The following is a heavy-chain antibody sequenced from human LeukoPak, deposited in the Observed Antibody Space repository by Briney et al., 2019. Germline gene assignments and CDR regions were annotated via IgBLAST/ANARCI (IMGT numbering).Heavy chain of an antibody. V-gene: IGHV4-59*08. CDR2: IYYSGST. Sequence: KPSETLSLTCSVSGXSISPYYWSWIRQPPGKGLEWIGYIYYSGSTNYNPSLKSRVTISVDTSKNQFSLRLTSVTAADTAVYYCARHQRDFDYWGQGTLVTVSS. J-gene: IGHJ4*02. CDR1: GXSISPYY. CDR3: ARHQRDFDY.